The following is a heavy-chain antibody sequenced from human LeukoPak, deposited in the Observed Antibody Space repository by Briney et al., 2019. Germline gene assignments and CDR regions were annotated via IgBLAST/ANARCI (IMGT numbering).Heavy chain of an antibody. Sequence: PGGSLRLSCAASGFTFSNYAMNWVRQAPGKGLEWVSTISSSGGSTYYADSVKGRFTISRDNSKNTLYLQMNSLRAEDTAVYHCAKHEYCSGGSCFLDYWGQGTLVTVSS. V-gene: IGHV3-23*01. CDR1: GFTFSNYA. D-gene: IGHD2-15*01. CDR2: ISSSGGST. CDR3: AKHEYCSGGSCFLDY. J-gene: IGHJ4*02.